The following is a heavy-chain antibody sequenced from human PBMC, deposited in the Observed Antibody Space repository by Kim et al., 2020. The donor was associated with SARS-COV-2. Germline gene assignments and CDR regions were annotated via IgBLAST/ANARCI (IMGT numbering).Heavy chain of an antibody. CDR3: ARGGGSGWYVSNAFDI. D-gene: IGHD6-19*01. Sequence: KVQGRVTITRDTSASTDYMELSSLRSEDTAVYYCARGGGSGWYVSNAFDIWGQGTMVTVSS. J-gene: IGHJ3*02. V-gene: IGHV1-3*01.